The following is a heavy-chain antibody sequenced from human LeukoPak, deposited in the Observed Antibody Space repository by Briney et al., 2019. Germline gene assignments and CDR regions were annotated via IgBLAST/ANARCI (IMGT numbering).Heavy chain of an antibody. J-gene: IGHJ3*02. CDR3: ARARRPKWERDGYTSKESAFDI. V-gene: IGHV3-20*04. CDR2: TNRRGDIT. Sequence: GGSLRLSCAASGYTFGDYGMSWVRQVPGKGLEWVSGTNRRGDITGYADFVKGRFTISNDNAKKSLYLQMNSLRAEDTAVYYCARARRPKWERDGYTSKESAFDIWAKGQWSPS. D-gene: IGHD5-24*01. CDR1: GYTFGDYG.